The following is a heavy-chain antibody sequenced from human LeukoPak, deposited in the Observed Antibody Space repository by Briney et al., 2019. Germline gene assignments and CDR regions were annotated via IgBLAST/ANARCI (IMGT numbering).Heavy chain of an antibody. V-gene: IGHV3-74*01. CDR2: INSGGSST. J-gene: IGHJ4*02. CDR3: ARLRRSGYDYLYYFDY. Sequence: GGSLRLSCAASGFTFSSYWMHWVRQVPGKGLVWVSRINSGGSSTSYADSVKGRFTISRDNAKNSLYLQMNSLRAEDTAVYYCARLRRSGYDYLYYFDYWGQGTLVTVSS. CDR1: GFTFSSYW. D-gene: IGHD5-12*01.